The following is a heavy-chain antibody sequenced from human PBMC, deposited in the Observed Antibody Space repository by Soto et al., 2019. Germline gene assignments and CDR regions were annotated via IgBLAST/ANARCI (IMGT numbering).Heavy chain of an antibody. CDR3: AKVLSSGSYSGALEY. CDR1: GFSITSFA. D-gene: IGHD1-26*01. V-gene: IGHV3-23*01. J-gene: IGHJ4*02. CDR2: ISASGGST. Sequence: PLWSLRLSCVASGFSITSFAMSWVRQAPGKGLEWASAISASGGSTYADSVKGRFTISRDNSKNTLYLQMNSLRVEDTAVYYCAKVLSSGSYSGALEYWGQRALVTVSS.